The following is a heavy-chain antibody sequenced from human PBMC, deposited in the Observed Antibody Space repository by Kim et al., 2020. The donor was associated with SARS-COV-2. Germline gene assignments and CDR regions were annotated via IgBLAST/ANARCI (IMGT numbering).Heavy chain of an antibody. D-gene: IGHD6-19*01. Sequence: GGSLRLSCAASGFTFDDYAMHWVRQAPGKGLEWVSGISWNSGSIGYADSVKGRFTISRDNAKNSLYLQMNSLRAEDTALYYCAKDMALGPSSGWFNFDYWGQGTLVTVSS. V-gene: IGHV3-9*01. CDR1: GFTFDDYA. J-gene: IGHJ4*02. CDR3: AKDMALGPSSGWFNFDY. CDR2: ISWNSGSI.